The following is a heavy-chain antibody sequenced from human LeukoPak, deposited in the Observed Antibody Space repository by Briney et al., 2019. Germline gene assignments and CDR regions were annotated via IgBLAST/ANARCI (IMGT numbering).Heavy chain of an antibody. Sequence: SETLSLTCTVSGGSISSFNFYWGWIRQPPGKGLEWIGTIYYSGSTYYNPSLKSRVTISVDTSKNQFSLKLSSVTAADTAVYYCARKAYCGGDCYFNWFDPWGQGTLVTVSS. CDR3: ARKAYCGGDCYFNWFDP. J-gene: IGHJ5*02. D-gene: IGHD2-21*02. CDR2: IYYSGST. V-gene: IGHV4-39*07. CDR1: GGSISSFNFY.